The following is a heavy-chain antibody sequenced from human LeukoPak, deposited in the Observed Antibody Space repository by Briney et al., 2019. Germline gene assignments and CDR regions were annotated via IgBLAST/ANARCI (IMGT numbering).Heavy chain of an antibody. D-gene: IGHD3-3*01. CDR3: AKDQAFGVLPD. J-gene: IGHJ4*02. CDR1: GFTFNNYA. CDR2: IRGSGGNT. V-gene: IGHV3-23*01. Sequence: GGSLRLSCAASGFTFNNYAMCWVRQAPGKGLEWVSAIRGSGGNTFYADSVKGRFTISRDNSKNTVSLQMNSLRADDTAFYYCAKDQAFGVLPDWGQGTLVTVSS.